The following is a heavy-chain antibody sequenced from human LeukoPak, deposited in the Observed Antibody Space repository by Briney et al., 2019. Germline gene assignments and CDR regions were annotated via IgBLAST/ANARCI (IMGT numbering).Heavy chain of an antibody. D-gene: IGHD2-2*01. Sequence: GGSLRLSCEASGFTFTDYAMTWVRQAPGKGLEWVSGISGSGDSTYHADSVRGRFAISRDNSKNTLYLQMNSLRAEDTAVYYCAKGPSGIVVVPGDYWGQGTLVTVSS. V-gene: IGHV3-23*01. J-gene: IGHJ4*02. CDR2: ISGSGDST. CDR3: AKGPSGIVVVPGDY. CDR1: GFTFTDYA.